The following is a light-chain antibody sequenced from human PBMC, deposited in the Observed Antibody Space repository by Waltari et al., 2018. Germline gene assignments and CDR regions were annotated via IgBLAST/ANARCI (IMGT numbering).Light chain of an antibody. CDR1: QYIRDY. V-gene: IGKV1-39*01. CDR3: QQSKNAPLT. CDR2: AAS. J-gene: IGKJ4*01. Sequence: DIQMTQSPSSLSASVGDRVSIACRASQYIRDYLNWYQQKTGKAPKLLISAASSLQSGVPSRFSGSGSGTVFTLTISNLQPEDFATYYCQQSKNAPLTFGGGTRVEI.